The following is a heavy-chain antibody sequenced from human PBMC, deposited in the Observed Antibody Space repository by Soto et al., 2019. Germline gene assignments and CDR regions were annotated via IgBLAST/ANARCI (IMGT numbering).Heavy chain of an antibody. D-gene: IGHD2-2*01. Sequence: EVQVVESGGGLVQPGGSLRLSCTASGFTFSNYGMRWVRQAPGKGLEWVSTISSDGTDTYYVDSVKGRFTVSRDNSRNTLYQQMNSLRTEDTAVYYCAKIMHEIAYAGVDVWGQGTTVSVSS. CDR3: AKIMHEIAYAGVDV. CDR1: GFTFSNYG. CDR2: ISSDGTDT. V-gene: IGHV3-23*04. J-gene: IGHJ6*01.